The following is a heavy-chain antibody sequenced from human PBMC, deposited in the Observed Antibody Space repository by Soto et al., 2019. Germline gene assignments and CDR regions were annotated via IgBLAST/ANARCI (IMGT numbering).Heavy chain of an antibody. V-gene: IGHV4-39*01. CDR3: ARRFEYFHH. Sequence: QLQLQESSPGLVKPSETLSLTCTVSGGSITSSSHYWGWIRQPPGKGLEWIGSIYYSGSTYYNPSLKRRVTISVDTSKNQFSLKLSSVTAADTAVYYCARRFEYFHHWGQGTLVTVSS. CDR2: IYYSGST. J-gene: IGHJ1*01. CDR1: GGSITSSSHY.